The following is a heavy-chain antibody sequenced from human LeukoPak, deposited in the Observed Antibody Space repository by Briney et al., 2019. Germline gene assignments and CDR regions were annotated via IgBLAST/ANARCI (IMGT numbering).Heavy chain of an antibody. CDR1: GFTFSSYA. Sequence: GGSLRLSCAASGFTFSSYAMHWVRQAPGKGLEWVAVISYDGSNKYYADSVKGRFTISRDNSENTLYLQMNSLRAEDTAVYYCVRGKKPGWDMSYFDYWGQGILVTVSS. J-gene: IGHJ4*02. D-gene: IGHD1-14*01. CDR3: VRGKKPGWDMSYFDY. V-gene: IGHV3-30-3*01. CDR2: ISYDGSNK.